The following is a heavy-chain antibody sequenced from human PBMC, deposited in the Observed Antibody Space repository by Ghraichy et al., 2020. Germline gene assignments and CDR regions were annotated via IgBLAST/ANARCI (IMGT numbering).Heavy chain of an antibody. CDR3: ATSLRCTSCYFFDY. CDR1: GFTFSSNT. V-gene: IGHV3-23*01. J-gene: IGHJ4*02. CDR2: ISASGGGT. Sequence: GGSLRLSCADSGFTFSSNTMNWVRQAPGKGLEWVSAISASGGGTYYADSVKGRFTISRDNSKNTLYLQVNSLRAEDTAVYYCATSLRCTSCYFFDYWGQGTLVTVSS. D-gene: IGHD2-2*01.